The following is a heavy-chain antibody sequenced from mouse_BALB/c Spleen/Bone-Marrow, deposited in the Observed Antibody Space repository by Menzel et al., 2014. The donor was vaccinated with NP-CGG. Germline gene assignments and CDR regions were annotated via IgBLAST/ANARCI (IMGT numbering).Heavy chain of an antibody. V-gene: IGHV5-6*01. CDR3: ARPYDFGAWFAY. D-gene: IGHD2-4*01. CDR2: ISSGGSYT. CDR1: GFTFSSYG. Sequence: EVKLVESGGDLVKPGGSLKLSCAASGFTFSSYGMSWVRQTPDKRLEWVATISSGGSYTYYPDSVKGRFTISRDNAKNTLYQQMSSLKSEDTAMYYCARPYDFGAWFAYWGQGTLVTVSA. J-gene: IGHJ3*01.